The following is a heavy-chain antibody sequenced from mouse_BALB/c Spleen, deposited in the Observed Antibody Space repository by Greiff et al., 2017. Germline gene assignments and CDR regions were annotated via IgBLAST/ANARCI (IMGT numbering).Heavy chain of an antibody. J-gene: IGHJ2*01. CDR2: ISSGGSTI. Sequence: EVQGLESGGGLVQPGGSRKLSCAASGFTFSSFGMHWVRQAPGKGLEWVAYISSGGSTIYYADTLKGRFTISRDNPKNTLFLQMTSRRSEDTAMYYCPGTYYGYLFDYWGQGATLTVSS. CDR3: PGTYYGYLFDY. V-gene: IGHV5-17*02. CDR1: GFTFSSFG. D-gene: IGHD1-2*01.